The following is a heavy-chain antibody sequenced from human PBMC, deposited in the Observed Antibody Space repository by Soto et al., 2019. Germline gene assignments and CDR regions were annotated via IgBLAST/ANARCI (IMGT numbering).Heavy chain of an antibody. Sequence: PGGALRGSCAASGFSLIIYAMSWVRQAPGKGLEWVSAISGSGGSTYYADSVKGRFTISRDNSKNTLYLQMNSLRAEDTAVYYCAKDKEISPAFPDYWGQGTLVTVSS. CDR2: ISGSGGST. J-gene: IGHJ4*02. V-gene: IGHV3-23*01. CDR3: AKDKEISPAFPDY. CDR1: GFSLIIYA.